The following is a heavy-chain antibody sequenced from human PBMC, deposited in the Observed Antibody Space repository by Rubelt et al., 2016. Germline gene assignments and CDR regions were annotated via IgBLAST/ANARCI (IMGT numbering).Heavy chain of an antibody. CDR1: GYTFITYA. J-gene: IGHJ4*02. CDR2: VNNDNGNT. V-gene: IGHV1-3*04. CDR3: ARERDIGSLSYLGY. Sequence: QVQLVQSGAEVKKPGASVKVSCKASGYTFITYALHWVRQAPGQRLEWMGWVNNDNGNTKFLPCLRGSVTRSRYSSASTAYMELSSLRSEDTAVYYCARERDIGSLSYLGYWGQGTLVAVSS. D-gene: IGHD6-6*01.